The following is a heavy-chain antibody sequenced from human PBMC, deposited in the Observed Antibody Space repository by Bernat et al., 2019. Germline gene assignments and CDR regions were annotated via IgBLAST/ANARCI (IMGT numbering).Heavy chain of an antibody. D-gene: IGHD6-19*01. CDR1: GGSISSSNW. CDR3: ARDQVAGSSGLDY. J-gene: IGHJ4*02. Sequence: QVQLQESGPGLVKPSGTLSLTCAVSGGSISSSNWWSWVRQPPGKGLEWIGEIYHSGSTNYNPSLKSRVTISVAKSQHPFSLKLSSVPAADTAVYYCARDQVAGSSGLDYWGQGTLVTVSS. V-gene: IGHV4-4*02. CDR2: IYHSGST.